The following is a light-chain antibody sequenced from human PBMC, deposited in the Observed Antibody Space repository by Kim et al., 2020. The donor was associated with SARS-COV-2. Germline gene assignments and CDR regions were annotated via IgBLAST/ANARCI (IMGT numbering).Light chain of an antibody. Sequence: GQMVTISCTGSRSNIGRHAVSWYRQLPGAAPKLLIYNSNQRPSGVPDRFSGSKSGTSASLAIGGLQSEDEVDYYCAAWDDSLNGVFFGGGTQLTVL. CDR1: RSNIGRHA. CDR2: NSN. CDR3: AAWDDSLNGVF. J-gene: IGLJ2*01. V-gene: IGLV1-44*01.